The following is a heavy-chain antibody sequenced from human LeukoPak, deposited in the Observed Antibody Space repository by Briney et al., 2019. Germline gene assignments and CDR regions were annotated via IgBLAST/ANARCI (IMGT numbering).Heavy chain of an antibody. J-gene: IGHJ3*02. Sequence: SVKVSCKASGGTFSGYAISWVRQAPGQGLEWMGGIIPIFGTANYAQKFQGRVTTTADESTSTAYMELSSLRSEDTAVYYCARAEDIVATKYSVGAFDIWGQGTMVTVSS. D-gene: IGHD5-12*01. CDR2: IIPIFGTA. CDR1: GGTFSGYA. V-gene: IGHV1-69*01. CDR3: ARAEDIVATKYSVGAFDI.